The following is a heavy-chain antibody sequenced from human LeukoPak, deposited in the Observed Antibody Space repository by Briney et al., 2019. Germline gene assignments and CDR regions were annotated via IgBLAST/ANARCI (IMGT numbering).Heavy chain of an antibody. CDR1: GFTFSSYA. D-gene: IGHD3-3*01. J-gene: IGHJ4*02. CDR2: ISGSGGST. CDR3: ANLATYYDFWSGYLETDDY. V-gene: IGHV3-23*01. Sequence: PGGSLRLSCAASGFTFSSYAMSWVRQAPGKGLEWVSAISGSGGSTYYADSVKGRFTISRDNSKNTLYLQMNSLRAEDTAVYYCANLATYYDFWSGYLETDDYWGQGTLVTVSS.